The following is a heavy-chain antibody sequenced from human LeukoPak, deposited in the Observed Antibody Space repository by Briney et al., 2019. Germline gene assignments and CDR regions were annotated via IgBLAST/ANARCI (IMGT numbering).Heavy chain of an antibody. CDR1: EFSVGSNY. V-gene: IGHV3-66*02. Sequence: GGSLRLSCAASEFSVGSNYMTWVRQAPRKGLEWVSLIYSGGSTYYADSVKGRFTISRDNSKNNVYLQMYSLRVEDTSIYYCVRDYNWGFDYWGQGTVVTVSS. D-gene: IGHD1-1*01. J-gene: IGHJ4*02. CDR3: VRDYNWGFDY. CDR2: IYSGGST.